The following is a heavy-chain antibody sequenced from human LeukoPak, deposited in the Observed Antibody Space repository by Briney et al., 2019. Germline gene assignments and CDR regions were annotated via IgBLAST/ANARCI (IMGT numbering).Heavy chain of an antibody. D-gene: IGHD1-26*01. Sequence: GGSLRLSCAASGFTFSSYSMIWVRQARGKGLEWVSSISSSRSYIYYADSVKGRFTISRDNAKNSLYLQMNSLRAEDTAVYYCARDVGEAGGADYWGQGTLVTVSS. CDR3: ARDVGEAGGADY. CDR1: GFTFSSYS. V-gene: IGHV3-21*01. J-gene: IGHJ4*02. CDR2: ISSSRSYI.